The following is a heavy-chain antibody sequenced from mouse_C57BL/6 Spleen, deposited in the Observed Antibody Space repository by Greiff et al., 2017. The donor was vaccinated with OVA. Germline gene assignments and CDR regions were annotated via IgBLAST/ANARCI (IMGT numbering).Heavy chain of an antibody. CDR2: IDPETGGT. Sequence: QVQLKQSGAELVRPGASVTLSCKASGYTFTDYEMHWVKQTPVHGLEWIGAIDPETGGTAYNQKFKGKAILTADKSSSTAYMELRSLTSEDSAVYYCTRSFKLTGYFDYWGQGTTLTVSS. V-gene: IGHV1-15*01. D-gene: IGHD4-1*01. J-gene: IGHJ2*01. CDR3: TRSFKLTGYFDY. CDR1: GYTFTDYE.